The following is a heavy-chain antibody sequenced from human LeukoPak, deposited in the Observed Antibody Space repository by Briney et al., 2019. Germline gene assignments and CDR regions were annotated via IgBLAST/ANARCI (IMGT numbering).Heavy chain of an antibody. CDR1: GGTFSSYA. J-gene: IGHJ5*02. D-gene: IGHD3-10*01. CDR2: IIPIFGTA. CDR3: ARNYMYYGSGVEWFDP. Sequence: SVKVSCKASGGTFSSYAISWVRQAPGQGLEWMGGIIPIFGTANYAQKFQGRVTITTDESTSAAYMELSSLRSEDTAVYYCARNYMYYGSGVEWFDPWGQGTLVTVSS. V-gene: IGHV1-69*05.